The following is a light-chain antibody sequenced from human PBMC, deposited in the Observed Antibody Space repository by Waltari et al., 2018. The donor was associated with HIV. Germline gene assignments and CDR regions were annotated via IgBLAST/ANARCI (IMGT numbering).Light chain of an antibody. Sequence: SSVLTQPPSVSVAPGKKATITCGGKNIERKSGHWYQQKPGQAPVLVICYDSDRPSGFPERFSGSNSGNTATLTISRVGVGDEADYYCQVWDSTIDHVLFGGGTKLTVL. CDR3: QVWDSTIDHVL. CDR2: YDS. CDR1: NIERKS. J-gene: IGLJ2*01. V-gene: IGLV3-21*04.